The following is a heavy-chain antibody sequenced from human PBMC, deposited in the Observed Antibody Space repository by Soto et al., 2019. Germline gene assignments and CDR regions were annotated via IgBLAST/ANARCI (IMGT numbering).Heavy chain of an antibody. J-gene: IGHJ4*02. CDR1: GDTLSHYG. D-gene: IGHD5-18*01. V-gene: IGHV1-69*01. Sequence: QVQLVQSGAEVKKPGTSGKDSCKASGDTLSHYGVSWVRQVTGKGLEGMGGTTAILVTRDYAQKFQGRMTITSDESTTTAYMELTSLTSDDTAVYYCAPEDSSDTGDHWGQGNLVTVSS. CDR2: TTAILVTR. CDR3: APEDSSDTGDH.